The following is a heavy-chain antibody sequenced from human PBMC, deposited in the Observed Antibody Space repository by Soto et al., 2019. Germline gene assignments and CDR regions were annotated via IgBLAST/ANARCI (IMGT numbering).Heavy chain of an antibody. CDR2: IYYSGST. Sequence: SETLSLTCIVSGGSISSGDYYWSWIRQPPGKGLEWIGYIYYSGSTYYNPSLKSRVTISVDTSKNQFSLKLSSVTDADTAVYYCARLDYHDTSGYIYYGMDVWGQGTTVT. D-gene: IGHD3-22*01. CDR1: GGSISSGDYY. J-gene: IGHJ6*02. CDR3: ARLDYHDTSGYIYYGMDV. V-gene: IGHV4-30-4*01.